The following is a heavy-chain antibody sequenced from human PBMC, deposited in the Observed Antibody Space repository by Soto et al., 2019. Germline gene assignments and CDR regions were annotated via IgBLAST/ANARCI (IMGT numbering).Heavy chain of an antibody. CDR2: VGRTTST. J-gene: IGHJ3*01. V-gene: IGHV3-23*01. CDR3: AKGILLEPPGTRAFDV. Sequence: EVQLLESGGGLVQPGGSLRLSCVVSGFSLSTYVMSWVRQAPGKGLEWVSTVGRTTSTFYADSVRGRFTISRDNYNNALLLQMNSLRADDTALYYCAKGILLEPPGTRAFDVWGQGTMVIVSS. CDR1: GFSLSTYV. D-gene: IGHD1-1*01.